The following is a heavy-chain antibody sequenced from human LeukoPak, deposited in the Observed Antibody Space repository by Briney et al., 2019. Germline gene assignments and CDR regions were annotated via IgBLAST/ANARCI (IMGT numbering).Heavy chain of an antibody. V-gene: IGHV1-69*05. Sequence: SVKVSCKASGGTFSSYAISWVRQAPGQGLEWMGGIIPIFGTANYAQKFQGRVTITTGESTSKAYMELSSLRSEDTAVYYCARADYYDSSGYLLEVYYFDYWGQGTLVTVSS. CDR2: IIPIFGTA. CDR1: GGTFSSYA. CDR3: ARADYYDSSGYLLEVYYFDY. D-gene: IGHD3-22*01. J-gene: IGHJ4*02.